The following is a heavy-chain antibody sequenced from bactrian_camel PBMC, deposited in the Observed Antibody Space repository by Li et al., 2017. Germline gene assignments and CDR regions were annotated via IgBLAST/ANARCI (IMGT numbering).Heavy chain of an antibody. CDR2: IDTGDGST. J-gene: IGHJ4*01. V-gene: IGHV3S1*01. D-gene: IGHD2*01. CDR1: GYTFNTYS. Sequence: HVQLVESGGGSALAGGSVRLSCAASGYTFNTYSWFRQAPGQERVGVAAIDTGDGSTYYLNSVEGRFTISQDSARNAVYLQMNNLQPEDTATYYCAEGRGSRGVHCYTLNYWGQGTQVTVS. CDR3: AEGRGSRGVHCYTLNY.